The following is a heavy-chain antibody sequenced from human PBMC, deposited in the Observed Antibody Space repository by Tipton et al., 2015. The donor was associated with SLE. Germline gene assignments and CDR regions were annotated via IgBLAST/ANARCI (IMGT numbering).Heavy chain of an antibody. CDR1: GFTFSGYG. CDR3: ARGDPYCGGDCYDY. V-gene: IGHV3-33*01. J-gene: IGHJ4*02. Sequence: SLRLSCAASGFTFSGYGMHWVRQAPGKGLEWVAVIWYDGSKKYYTDSVKGRFTISRDNSKNTLFLQMNSLRAEDTAVYYCARGDPYCGGDCYDYWGQGTLVTVSS. D-gene: IGHD2-21*01. CDR2: IWYDGSKK.